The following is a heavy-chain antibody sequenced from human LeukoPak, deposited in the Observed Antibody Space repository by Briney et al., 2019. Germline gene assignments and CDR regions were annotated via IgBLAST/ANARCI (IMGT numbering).Heavy chain of an antibody. CDR1: GFPFDDYA. V-gene: IGHV3-9*01. CDR2: ISWKSGFI. J-gene: IGHJ6*03. Sequence: GGSLRLSCAASGFPFDDYAMHWVRQAPGKGLEWVSGISWKSGFIDYADSVKGRFTISRDNAKNSLFLQMNSLRAEDTAVYYCARVLRYCSGGNCYSGGLGYMDVWGKGTTVTISS. CDR3: ARVLRYCSGGNCYSGGLGYMDV. D-gene: IGHD2-15*01.